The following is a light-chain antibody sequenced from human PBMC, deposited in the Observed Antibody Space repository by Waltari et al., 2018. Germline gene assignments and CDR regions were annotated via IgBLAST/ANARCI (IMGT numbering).Light chain of an antibody. J-gene: IGLJ3*02. CDR3: YSAADNNLGV. CDR2: KDS. V-gene: IGLV3-27*01. Sequence: SYELTPPSSVSVSPGQTARITCSGDVLAKNNARWFQQKPGQAPVLVIYKDSERPSGIPERFSGSSSGTTVTLTISGAQVEDEADYYCYSAADNNLGVFGGGTKLTVL. CDR1: VLAKNN.